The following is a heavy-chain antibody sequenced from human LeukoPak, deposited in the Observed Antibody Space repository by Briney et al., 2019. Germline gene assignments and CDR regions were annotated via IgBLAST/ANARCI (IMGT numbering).Heavy chain of an antibody. CDR1: ELTFRDSW. CDR3: ARDRWYTLDV. J-gene: IGHJ3*01. CDR2: ISADGTTT. D-gene: IGHD1-1*01. V-gene: IGHV3-74*01. Sequence: GGSLRLSCADSELTFRDSWMHWVRQAPGKGLVWVSHISADGTTTTYADSVKGRFTISRDNGKNTLYLQMNSLRAEDTATYYCARDRWYTLDVWGQGTTVIVSS.